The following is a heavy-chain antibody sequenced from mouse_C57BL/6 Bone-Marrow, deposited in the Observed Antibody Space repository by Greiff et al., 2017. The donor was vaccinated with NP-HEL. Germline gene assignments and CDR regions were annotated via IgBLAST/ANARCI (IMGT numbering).Heavy chain of an antibody. J-gene: IGHJ2*01. V-gene: IGHV1-82*01. CDR2: IYPGDGDT. CDR1: GYTFSTSW. Sequence: QVQLQQSGPELVKPGASVKISCKASGYTFSTSWMNWMKQRPGKGLEWIGRIYPGDGDTHYSGKFEGKASLTADKSSNSAYMQLSSLTSEDSAVYFCARGESWGAFFDSWGLGTTLTVSS. D-gene: IGHD6-1*01. CDR3: ARGESWGAFFDS.